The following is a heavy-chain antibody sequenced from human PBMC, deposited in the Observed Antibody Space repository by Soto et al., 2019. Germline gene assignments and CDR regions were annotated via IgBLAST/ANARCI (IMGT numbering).Heavy chain of an antibody. CDR2: INAGNGNT. D-gene: IGHD6-13*01. Sequence: ASVKVSCKASGYTFTSYAMHWVRQAPGQRLEWMGWINAGNGNTKYSQKFQGRVTITRDTSASTAYMELSSLRSEDTAVYYCARDKFSSRWFWFDPWGQGTLVTGSS. V-gene: IGHV1-3*01. CDR3: ARDKFSSRWFWFDP. J-gene: IGHJ5*02. CDR1: GYTFTSYA.